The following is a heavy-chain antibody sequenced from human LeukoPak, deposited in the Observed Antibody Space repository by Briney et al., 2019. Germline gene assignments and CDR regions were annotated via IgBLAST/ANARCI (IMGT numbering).Heavy chain of an antibody. V-gene: IGHV5-51*01. CDR1: GYSFNSYW. CDR2: IYPGDSDT. J-gene: IGHJ4*02. CDR3: ARKYCRSSSCYVAFDY. D-gene: IGHD2-2*01. Sequence: GESLKISCKGSGYSFNSYWIGWVRQMPGKGLEWMGIIYPGDSDTRYSPSFQGQVTISADKSIDTAYLQMSSLKASDTAMYYCARKYCRSSSCYVAFDYWGQGTLVTVSS.